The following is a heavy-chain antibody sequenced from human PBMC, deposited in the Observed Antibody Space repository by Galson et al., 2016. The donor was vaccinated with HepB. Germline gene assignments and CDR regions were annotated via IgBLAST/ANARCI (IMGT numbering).Heavy chain of an antibody. D-gene: IGHD2-21*02. CDR2: IYPADSET. J-gene: IGHJ4*02. CDR3: AKNRGGGANCGGDCFSGV. Sequence: QSGAEVKKPGESLKISCKGSGYSFMFYWIAWVRQVPGKGLEWMGFIYPADSETRYSPSFQGQVTFLVDKSINTAYLQWSSLKASDPAMYYCAKNRGGGANCGGDCFSGVWGQGTLVTVSS. CDR1: GYSFMFYW. V-gene: IGHV5-51*01.